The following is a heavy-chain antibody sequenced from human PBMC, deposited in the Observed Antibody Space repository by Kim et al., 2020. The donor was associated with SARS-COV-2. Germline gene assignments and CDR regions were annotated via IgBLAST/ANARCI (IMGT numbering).Heavy chain of an antibody. D-gene: IGHD3-3*01. V-gene: IGHV1-46*01. CDR2: INPSGGST. CDR1: GYSFSNYY. Sequence: ASVKVSCKASGYSFSNYYLHWVRQAPGQGLEWMGIINPSGGSTTYAQKFQGRLTMTRDTSTSTVYMELSSLRFEDTALYYCARDAIGFSIFWGGQNTELAYWGQGTLVTVSS. CDR3: ARDAIGFSIFWGGQNTELAY. J-gene: IGHJ4*02.